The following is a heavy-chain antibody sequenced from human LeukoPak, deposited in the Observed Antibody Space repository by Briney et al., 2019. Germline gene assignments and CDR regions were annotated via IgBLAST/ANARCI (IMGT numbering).Heavy chain of an antibody. J-gene: IGHJ6*02. CDR1: GFTFDDYA. CDR2: ISWNSGSI. D-gene: IGHD6-25*01. CDR3: AKSWVKQRPQTYYYYGMDV. V-gene: IGHV3-9*01. Sequence: GGFLRLSCAASGFTFDDYAMHWVRQASGKGLEWVSGISWNSGSIGYADSVKGRFTISRDNAKNSLYLQMNSLRAEDTALYYCAKSWVKQRPQTYYYYGMDVWGQGTTVTVSS.